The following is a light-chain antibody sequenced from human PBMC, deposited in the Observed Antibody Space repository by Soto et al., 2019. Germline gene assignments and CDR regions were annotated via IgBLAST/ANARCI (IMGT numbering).Light chain of an antibody. V-gene: IGKV3-15*01. CDR3: KHYHGWPIT. J-gene: IGKJ5*01. CDR2: GAS. CDR1: QSVPSR. Sequence: EIVMTQSPATMSASPGADVTLSCRSSQSVPSRIAWYRTKPGQAPSLRIYGASTRATVIQARVSVSVARTEFTLTISSLQSEDLAVYYCKHYHGWPITFGQGTRLEI.